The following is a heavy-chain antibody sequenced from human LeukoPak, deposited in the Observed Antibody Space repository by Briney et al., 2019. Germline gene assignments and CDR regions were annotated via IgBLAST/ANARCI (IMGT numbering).Heavy chain of an antibody. V-gene: IGHV3-7*01. J-gene: IGHJ4*02. Sequence: GGSLRLSCAASGFSCSTRGMSWVRLAPGKGLEWVANIKEDGSETYYVDSVKGRFTISRDNAKNSLDLQMNSLRDEDTAVYYCARRKEVQTTFDYWGQGTLVTVSS. CDR1: GFSCSTRG. D-gene: IGHD4/OR15-4a*01. CDR3: ARRKEVQTTFDY. CDR2: IKEDGSET.